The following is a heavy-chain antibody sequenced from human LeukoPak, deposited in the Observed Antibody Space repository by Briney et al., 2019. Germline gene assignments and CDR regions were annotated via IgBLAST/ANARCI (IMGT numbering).Heavy chain of an antibody. V-gene: IGHV4-61*08. CDR3: VRDTRDAFDI. Sequence: SETLSLTCTVSGGSISSGGYYWSWIRQHPGKGLEWIGYIYYSGNANYSPSLKSRVTISLDTSKNQFSLKLRSVTAADTAVYYCVRDTRDAFDIWGQGTMVTVSS. CDR1: GGSISSGGYY. J-gene: IGHJ3*02. CDR2: IYYSGNA.